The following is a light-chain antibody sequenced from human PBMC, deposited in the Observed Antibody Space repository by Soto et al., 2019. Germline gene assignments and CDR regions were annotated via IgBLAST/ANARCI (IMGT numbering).Light chain of an antibody. CDR2: AAS. V-gene: IGKV1-39*01. Sequence: DIEMTQSPSSLSASVGDRVSITCRASQTISNYLIWYQQKPGKAPNLLIYAASTLQSGVPSRFSGSGSGTNFTLTISSLQSEDFATYYCQQSYNTPPAFGQGTKVEIK. CDR1: QTISNY. CDR3: QQSYNTPPA. J-gene: IGKJ1*01.